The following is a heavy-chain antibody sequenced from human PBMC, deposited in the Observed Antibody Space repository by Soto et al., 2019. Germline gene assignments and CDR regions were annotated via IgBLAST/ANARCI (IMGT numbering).Heavy chain of an antibody. Sequence: EVQLLESGGGLVQPGGSLRLSCAASGFTFGSYAMSWVRQAPGKGLEWVSAISGSGGSTYYADSVKGRFTISRDNSKNTLYLQMNSLRAEDTAVYYCANSDFWSGYYGMDVWGQGTTVTVSS. V-gene: IGHV3-23*01. CDR2: ISGSGGST. CDR3: ANSDFWSGYYGMDV. J-gene: IGHJ6*02. D-gene: IGHD3-3*01. CDR1: GFTFGSYA.